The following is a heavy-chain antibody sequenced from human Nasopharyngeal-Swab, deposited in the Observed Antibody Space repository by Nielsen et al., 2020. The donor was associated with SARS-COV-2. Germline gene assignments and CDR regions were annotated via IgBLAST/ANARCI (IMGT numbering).Heavy chain of an antibody. CDR1: GDSINNTYY. CDR3: ARGLSGVVPAPILGLGPFYSYYYMDV. V-gene: IGHV4-38-2*02. J-gene: IGHJ6*03. CDR2: INHSGST. D-gene: IGHD2-2*01. Sequence: SETLSLTCSVSGDSINNTYYWGWIRQPPGKGLEWIAEINHSGSTHYNPSLKSRVTISLDTSKNQFSLKLSSLTAADTAVYYCARGLSGVVPAPILGLGPFYSYYYMDVWGKGTTVTVSS.